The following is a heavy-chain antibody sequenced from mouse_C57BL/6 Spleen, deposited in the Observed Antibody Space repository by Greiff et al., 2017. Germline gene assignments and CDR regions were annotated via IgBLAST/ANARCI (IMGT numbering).Heavy chain of an antibody. D-gene: IGHD2-3*01. Sequence: QVQLQQSGAELAKPGASVKLSCKASGYTFTSYWMHWVKQRPGQGLEWIGYINPSSGYTKYNQKFKDKATLTADKSSSTAYMQLSSLTYEDSAVYYCARQQTPDGYCLAYWGQGTLVTVSA. V-gene: IGHV1-7*01. J-gene: IGHJ3*01. CDR3: ARQQTPDGYCLAY. CDR1: GYTFTSYW. CDR2: INPSSGYT.